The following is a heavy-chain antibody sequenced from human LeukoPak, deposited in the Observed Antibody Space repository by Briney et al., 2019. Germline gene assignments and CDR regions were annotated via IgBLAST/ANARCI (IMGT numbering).Heavy chain of an antibody. CDR1: GGSISSSRYY. CDR2: IYYSGST. CDR3: ARGGWYPESFQH. D-gene: IGHD6-19*01. J-gene: IGHJ1*01. V-gene: IGHV4-61*01. Sequence: PSETLSLTCTVSGGSISSSRYYWNWIRQPPGKGLEWIGYIYYSGSTNYNPSLKSRVTISVDTSKNQFSLKLSSVTAADTAVYYCARGGWYPESFQHRGQGALVTVSS.